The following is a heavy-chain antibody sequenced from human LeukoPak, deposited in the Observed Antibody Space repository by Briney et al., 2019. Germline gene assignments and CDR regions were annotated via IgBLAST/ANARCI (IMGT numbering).Heavy chain of an antibody. D-gene: IGHD3-3*01. CDR3: AREGGFYRPLDY. V-gene: IGHV4-59*01. Sequence: SETLSLTCTVSGGSFGTYYWSWIRQPPGKGLEWIGDIYYRGSTNNNPSLKSRVTVSVDTSKHPFSLKLRSVTTADTAVYYCAREGGFYRPLDYSGQGTLVTVSS. J-gene: IGHJ4*02. CDR1: GGSFGTYY. CDR2: IYYRGST.